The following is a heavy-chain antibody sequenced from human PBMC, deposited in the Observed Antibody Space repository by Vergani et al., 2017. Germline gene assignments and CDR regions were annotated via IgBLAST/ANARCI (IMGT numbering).Heavy chain of an antibody. V-gene: IGHV3-15*01. J-gene: IGHJ6*02. Sequence: EVQLVESGGGLVKPGGSLRLSCAASGFTFSNAWMSWVRQAPGKGLEWVGRIKSKTDVGTTDYAAPVKGSFTISRDDSKNTLYLKMNSLTTEHTAVYYCALLCGDYESWSRYDDGMDVWGQGTTVTVSS. CDR1: GFTFSNAW. CDR3: ALLCGDYESWSRYDDGMDV. D-gene: IGHD4-17*01. CDR2: IKSKTDVGTT.